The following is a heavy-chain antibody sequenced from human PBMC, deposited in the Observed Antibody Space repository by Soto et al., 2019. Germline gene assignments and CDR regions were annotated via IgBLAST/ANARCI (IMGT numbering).Heavy chain of an antibody. CDR1: GFSLTTSGMR. D-gene: IGHD6-19*01. CDR2: IDWDDTK. CDR3: ARLPGYSSGWSDY. J-gene: IGHJ4*02. V-gene: IGHV2-70*04. Sequence: SGPTLVNPTQTLTLTCTFSGFSLTTSGMRVSWICQPPGKALEWLARIDWDDTKFYSTSLKTRLTISKDTSKNQVVLTMTNMDPVDTATYYCARLPGYSSGWSDYWGQGTLVTVSS.